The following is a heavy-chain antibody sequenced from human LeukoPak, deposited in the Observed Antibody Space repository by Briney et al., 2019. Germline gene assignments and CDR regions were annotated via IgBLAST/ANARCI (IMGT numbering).Heavy chain of an antibody. Sequence: SETLSLTCTVSGGSISSYYWSWIRQPAGKGLEWIGHIYTSGSTNYNPSLKSRVTMSVDTSKNQFSLKLSSVTAADTAVYYCARDVVVVPAAVWYNWFDPWGQGTLVTVSS. CDR2: IYTSGST. CDR3: ARDVVVVPAAVWYNWFDP. J-gene: IGHJ5*02. D-gene: IGHD2-2*01. CDR1: GGSISSYY. V-gene: IGHV4-4*07.